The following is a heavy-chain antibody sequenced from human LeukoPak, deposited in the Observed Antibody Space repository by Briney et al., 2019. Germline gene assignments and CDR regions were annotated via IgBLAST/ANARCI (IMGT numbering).Heavy chain of an antibody. CDR1: GFTFSSYW. CDR2: ISYDGSNK. Sequence: GGSLRLSCAASGFTFSSYWMSWVRQAPGKGLEWVAVISYDGSNKYYADSVKGRFTISRDNSKNTLYLQMNSLRAEDTAVYYCASHLALYDSSGSTFDYWGQGTLVTVSS. D-gene: IGHD3-22*01. V-gene: IGHV3-30-3*01. CDR3: ASHLALYDSSGSTFDY. J-gene: IGHJ4*02.